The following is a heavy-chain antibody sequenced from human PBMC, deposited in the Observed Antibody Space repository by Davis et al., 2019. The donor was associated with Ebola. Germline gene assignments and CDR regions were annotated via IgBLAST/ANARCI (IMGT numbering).Heavy chain of an antibody. V-gene: IGHV1-58*02. CDR2: IVVGSGNT. D-gene: IGHD5-12*01. CDR3: ATTSLGVSWISGG. J-gene: IGHJ4*02. CDR1: GFTFSSSA. Sequence: SVKVSCKASGFTFSSSAIQWVRQARGQRLEWIGWIVVGSGNTNYAQKFQERVTITRDMSTSTAYMELSSLRSEDTAVYYCATTSLGVSWISGGWGQGTLVTVSS.